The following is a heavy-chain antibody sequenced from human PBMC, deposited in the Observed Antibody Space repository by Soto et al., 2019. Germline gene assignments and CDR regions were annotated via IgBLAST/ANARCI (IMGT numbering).Heavy chain of an antibody. CDR1: GYTFTSYA. CDR2: INAGNGNT. D-gene: IGHD2-21*01. Sequence: QVQLVQSGAEVKKPGASVKVSCKASGYTFTSYAMHWVRQAPGQRLEWMGWINAGNGNTKYSQKVQGRVTITRNTSASTAYMELSSLSSEDTAVYYCARVPGYSIGDLWGRGTLVTVSS. CDR3: ARVPGYSIGDL. J-gene: IGHJ2*01. V-gene: IGHV1-3*01.